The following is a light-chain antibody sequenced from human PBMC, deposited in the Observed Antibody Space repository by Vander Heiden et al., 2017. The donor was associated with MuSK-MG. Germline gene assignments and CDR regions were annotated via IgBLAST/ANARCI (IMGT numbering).Light chain of an antibody. Sequence: DIVMTQSPLSLPVTPGEPASISCRSSQSLLHSNGYNYLDWYLQKPGQSPQLLIYLGSNRVSAVPDRFSASASGTDFTLRIRSVDAEDVGVYYCRQSPQTPYTFGQGTKMEIK. CDR3: RQSPQTPYT. CDR1: QSLLHSNGYNY. V-gene: IGKV2-28*01. CDR2: LGS. J-gene: IGKJ2*01.